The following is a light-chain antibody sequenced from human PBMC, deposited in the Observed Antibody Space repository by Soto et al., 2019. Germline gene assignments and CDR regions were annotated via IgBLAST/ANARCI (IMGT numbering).Light chain of an antibody. V-gene: IGLV1-44*01. CDR1: SSNIGTSS. CDR2: TTN. Sequence: SVLTQPHSASCTPGQRVTISCSGSSSNIGTSSVHWFQQLPGTAPKLLISTTNQRPSGVPERFSGSKSGTSASLAISGLQSEDEADYYCAAWDDSLNGHVFGTGTRSPS. CDR3: AAWDDSLNGHV. J-gene: IGLJ1*01.